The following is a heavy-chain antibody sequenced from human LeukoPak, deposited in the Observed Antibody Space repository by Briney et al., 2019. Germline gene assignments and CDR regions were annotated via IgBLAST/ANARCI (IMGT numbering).Heavy chain of an antibody. CDR3: ATSYYDFYYFDY. CDR2: ISGSGGST. J-gene: IGHJ4*02. V-gene: IGHV3-23*01. CDR1: GFTFSSYA. D-gene: IGHD3-3*01. Sequence: GGSLRLSCAASGFTFSSYAMSWVRQAPGKGLEWVSVISGSGGSTFYADSVKGRFTISRDNSKNTLYLQMNSLRAEDTALYYCATSYYDFYYFDYWGQGTLVTVSS.